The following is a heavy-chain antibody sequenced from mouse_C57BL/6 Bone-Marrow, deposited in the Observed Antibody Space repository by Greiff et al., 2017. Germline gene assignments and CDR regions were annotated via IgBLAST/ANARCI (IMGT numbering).Heavy chain of an antibody. D-gene: IGHD3-1*01. CDR2: IHPNSGST. V-gene: IGHV1-64*01. Sequence: QVQLQQPGAELVKPGASVKLSCTASGYTFTSYWMHWVKQRPGQGLEWIGMIHPNSGSTNYNEKFKGKATLTVDKSSSTAYMQLSSLTSEDSAVYYCARSLGAMDYWGQGTSVTVSS. CDR1: GYTFTSYW. J-gene: IGHJ4*01. CDR3: ARSLGAMDY.